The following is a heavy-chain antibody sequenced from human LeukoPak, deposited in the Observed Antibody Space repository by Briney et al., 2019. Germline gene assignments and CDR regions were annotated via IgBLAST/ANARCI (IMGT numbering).Heavy chain of an antibody. CDR3: ARDPTRSGLDY. V-gene: IGHV4-59*01. Sequence: PSETLSLTCTVSGGSISSYYWNWIRQPPGKGLEWIGYIYYSGSTNYNPPLKSRVTISVDTSKNQFSLKLSSVTAADTAVYYSARDPTRSGLDYWGQGTLVTVSS. J-gene: IGHJ4*02. CDR1: GGSISSYY. CDR2: IYYSGST. D-gene: IGHD4-11*01.